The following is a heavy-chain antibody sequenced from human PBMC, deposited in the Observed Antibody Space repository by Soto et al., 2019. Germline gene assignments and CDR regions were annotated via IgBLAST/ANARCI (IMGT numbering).Heavy chain of an antibody. Sequence: QVQLQESGPGLVKPSETLSLTCTVSGGSISNYYWSWIRQPPGKGLEWIGYIYYSGSTSDNPSLKRRVTITADTSKNQFSLKLSSVTAADTAVYYCARGRSTSRYWGQGTLVTVSS. J-gene: IGHJ4*02. CDR2: IYYSGST. D-gene: IGHD6-6*01. V-gene: IGHV4-59*08. CDR3: ARGRSTSRY. CDR1: GGSISNYY.